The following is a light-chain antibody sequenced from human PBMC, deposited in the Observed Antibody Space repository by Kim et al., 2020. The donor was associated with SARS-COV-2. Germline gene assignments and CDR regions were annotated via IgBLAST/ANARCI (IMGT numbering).Light chain of an antibody. Sequence: VSGSPAQSITISCVGAYSYVSWYQQHPGNVPKLLISNVNKRPAGVSNRFSGSKSGNTASLTISGLQAEDEADYYCSSYTSSNTWVFGGGTKVTVL. V-gene: IGLV2-14*03. J-gene: IGLJ3*02. CDR1: GAYSY. CDR2: NVN. CDR3: SSYTSSNTWV.